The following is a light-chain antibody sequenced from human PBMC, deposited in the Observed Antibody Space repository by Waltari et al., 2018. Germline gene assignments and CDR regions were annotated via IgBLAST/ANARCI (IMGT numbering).Light chain of an antibody. V-gene: IGLV2-11*01. J-gene: IGLJ3*02. CDR3: CSYAGSYTLEV. CDR2: DVS. Sequence: QSALTQPRSVSGSPGQSVTISCTGTSSDVGGYNYVSWYQQHPGKAPKLVIYDVSKRPSGVPDRFSGSKSANTASLTISGLQAEDEADHYCCSYAGSYTLEVFGGGTKLTVL. CDR1: SSDVGGYNY.